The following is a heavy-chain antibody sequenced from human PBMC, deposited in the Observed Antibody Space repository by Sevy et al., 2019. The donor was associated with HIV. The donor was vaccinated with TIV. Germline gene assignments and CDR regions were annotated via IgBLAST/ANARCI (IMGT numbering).Heavy chain of an antibody. V-gene: IGHV1-24*01. CDR2: FDPEDGET. J-gene: IGHJ4*02. CDR1: GYTLTQLS. D-gene: IGHD3-22*01. Sequence: ASVKVSCKVSGYTLTQLSMHWVRQAPGKGLEWMGSFDPEDGETLYAQMFQGRVTMTEDTSTDTAYTELSSLRSEDTAIYYCATTKDYYESSGSPFDYWGQGTLVTVSS. CDR3: ATTKDYYESSGSPFDY.